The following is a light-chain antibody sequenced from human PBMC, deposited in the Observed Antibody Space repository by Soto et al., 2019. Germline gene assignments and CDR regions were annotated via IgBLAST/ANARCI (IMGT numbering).Light chain of an antibody. CDR1: QSFRGL. J-gene: IGKJ5*01. Sequence: VLTQSPVTLSFPTGERANLSCRASQSFRGLLAWYQQKPGQAPRLLIYDAYNRATGIPPRFSGSGSGTDFTLTISSLEPEDSAVYYCQQRHMWPITFAQGTRLAIK. CDR3: QQRHMWPIT. V-gene: IGKV3-11*01. CDR2: DAY.